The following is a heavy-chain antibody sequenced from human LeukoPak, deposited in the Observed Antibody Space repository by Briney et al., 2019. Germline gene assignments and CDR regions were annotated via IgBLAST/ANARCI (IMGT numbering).Heavy chain of an antibody. V-gene: IGHV4-34*01. J-gene: IGHJ4*02. CDR2: INHSGST. CDR3: ARGDGSYSD. Sequence: PSETLSLTCAVYGGSFSGYYWSWIRQPPGKGLEWIGEINHSGSTNYNPSLKSRVTISVDTSKNQFSLKLSSVTAADTAVYYCARGDGSYSDWGQGTLVTVSS. D-gene: IGHD1-26*01. CDR1: GGSFSGYY.